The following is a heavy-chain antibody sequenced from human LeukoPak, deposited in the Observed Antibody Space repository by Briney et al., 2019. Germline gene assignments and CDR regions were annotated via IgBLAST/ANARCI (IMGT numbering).Heavy chain of an antibody. CDR1: GFTFSNVA. CDR2: FRGIGGTP. CDR3: AKDHIPGGGGFYYMDV. V-gene: IGHV3-23*01. D-gene: IGHD2-15*01. J-gene: IGHJ6*03. Sequence: QTGGSLSLSCAASGFTFSNVAMTSVRAAPRKGLEWGSGFRGIGGTPYYADSVKGRFTISRDNSKNTLYLHMNSLRAEDAAVYYCAKDHIPGGGGFYYMDVWGKGTTVTVSS.